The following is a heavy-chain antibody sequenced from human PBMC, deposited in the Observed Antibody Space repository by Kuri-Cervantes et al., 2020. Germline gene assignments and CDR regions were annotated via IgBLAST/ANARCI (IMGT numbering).Heavy chain of an antibody. CDR3: AKDRGAVAGFAFDI. J-gene: IGHJ3*02. CDR1: GFTFDDYA. D-gene: IGHD6-19*01. CDR2: IRWNSGNI. Sequence: GGSLRLSCAASGFTFDDYAMHWVRQAPGKGLEWVSGIRWNSGNIDYADSVRGRFTISRDNAKNSLYLQMNSLSAEDTALYYCAKDRGAVAGFAFDIWGQGTMVTVS. V-gene: IGHV3-9*01.